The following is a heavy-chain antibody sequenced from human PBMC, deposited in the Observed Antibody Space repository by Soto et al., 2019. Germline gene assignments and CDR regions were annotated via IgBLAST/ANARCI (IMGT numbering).Heavy chain of an antibody. CDR2: INPNSGGT. J-gene: IGHJ5*02. V-gene: IGHV1-2*04. D-gene: IGHD6-6*01. Sequence: GASVKVSCKASGYTFTSYGISWVRQAPGQGLEWMGWINPNSGGTNYAQKFQGWVTMTRDTSISTAYMELSRLRSDDTAVYYCARERRAARHWFDPWGQGTLVTVSS. CDR1: GYTFTSYG. CDR3: ARERRAARHWFDP.